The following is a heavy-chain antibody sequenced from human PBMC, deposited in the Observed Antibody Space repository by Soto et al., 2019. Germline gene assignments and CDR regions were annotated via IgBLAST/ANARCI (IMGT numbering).Heavy chain of an antibody. D-gene: IGHD6-13*01. V-gene: IGHV3-21*01. CDR1: GFTFSSYS. CDR3: ARDDGPSSPFDY. J-gene: IGHJ4*02. Sequence: GGSLRLSCAASGFTFSSYSMNWVRQAPGKGLEWVSSISSSSSYIYYADSVKGRFTISRDNAKNSLYLQMNSLRAEDTAVYYCARDDGPSSPFDYWGQGTLVTVSS. CDR2: ISSSSSYI.